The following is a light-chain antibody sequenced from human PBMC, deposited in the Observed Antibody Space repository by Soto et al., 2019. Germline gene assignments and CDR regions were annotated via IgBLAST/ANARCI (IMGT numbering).Light chain of an antibody. Sequence: QSVLTQPPSVSAAPGQKVTISCSGSSSNIGNNYVSWYQQLPGTAPKLLIYDNNKRPSGIPDRFSGSKSGTSATLGITGLLTGDEADYYCGTWDSSLSAGVVGGGTQLTVL. CDR3: GTWDSSLSAGV. V-gene: IGLV1-51*01. CDR2: DNN. CDR1: SSNIGNNY. J-gene: IGLJ2*01.